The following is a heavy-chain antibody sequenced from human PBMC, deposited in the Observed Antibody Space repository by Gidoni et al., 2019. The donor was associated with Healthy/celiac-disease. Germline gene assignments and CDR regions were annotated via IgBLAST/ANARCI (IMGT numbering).Heavy chain of an antibody. CDR1: GYTFTSYY. CDR3: ARDRDGLGIAARPWWFDP. Sequence: QVQLVQSGAEVKKPGASVKVSCKASGYTFTSYYRHWVRQAPGQGLEWMGIINPSGGSTSYAQKFQGRVTMTRDTSTSTVYMELSSLRSEDTAVYYCARDRDGLGIAARPWWFDPWGQGTLVTVSS. CDR2: INPSGGST. D-gene: IGHD6-6*01. J-gene: IGHJ5*02. V-gene: IGHV1-46*01.